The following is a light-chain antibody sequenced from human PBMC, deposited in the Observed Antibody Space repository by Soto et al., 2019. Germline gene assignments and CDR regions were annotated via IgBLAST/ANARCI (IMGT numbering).Light chain of an antibody. CDR3: QQYNTWPLT. Sequence: ETVMTQSPSTLSVSPGERPTLSCRASQSVSSNLAWYQQKPGQAPRLLIYDASTTSTGIPVRFSGSGSGTEFTLTISSLQSEDFAVYYCQQYNTWPLTFGPGTKVDIK. CDR2: DAS. V-gene: IGKV3-15*01. CDR1: QSVSSN. J-gene: IGKJ3*01.